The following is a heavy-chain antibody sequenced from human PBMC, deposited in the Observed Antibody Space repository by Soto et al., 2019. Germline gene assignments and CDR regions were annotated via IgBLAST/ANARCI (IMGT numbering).Heavy chain of an antibody. CDR2: FNNVGCI. D-gene: IGHD2-15*01. J-gene: IGHJ6*03. V-gene: IGHV3-66*01. Sequence: EVQLVESGGGVVQPGGSLRLSCAASGFAVSSKYMSWVRQPPGREPEWVALFNNVGCIYYSESVKGRFTISRDSSKNTLDLQLNSLRAEDTAVYYCVRDDVYCGGGRCFGVPMDVWGKGTTVTVSS. CDR3: VRDDVYCGGGRCFGVPMDV. CDR1: GFAVSSKY.